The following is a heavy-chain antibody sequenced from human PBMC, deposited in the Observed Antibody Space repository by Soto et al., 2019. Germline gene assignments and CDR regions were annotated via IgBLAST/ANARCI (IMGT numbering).Heavy chain of an antibody. CDR1: GYTFTSYD. J-gene: IGHJ3*02. CDR2: MNPNSGNT. Sequence: ASVKVSCKASGYTFTSYDINWVRQATGQGLEWMGWMNPNSGNTGYAQKFQGRVTMTRNTSISTAYMELSSLRSEDTAVYYCARGTVLRYLDWLAPGDAFDIWGQGTMVPVSS. D-gene: IGHD3-9*01. CDR3: ARGTVLRYLDWLAPGDAFDI. V-gene: IGHV1-8*01.